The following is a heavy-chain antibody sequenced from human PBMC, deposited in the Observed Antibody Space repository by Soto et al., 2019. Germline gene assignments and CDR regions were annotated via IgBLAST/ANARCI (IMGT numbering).Heavy chain of an antibody. J-gene: IGHJ6*02. V-gene: IGHV2-26*01. CDR3: ARIWGPYYYYGMDV. D-gene: IGHD7-27*01. CDR2: IFSNDEK. CDR1: GFSLSNARMG. Sequence: QVTLKESGPVLVKPTETLTLTCTVSGFSLSNARMGVSWIRQPPGKALEWLAHIFSNDEKSYSTSLKSRLTISKHTSKSQVVLTMTNMDPVDTATYYCARIWGPYYYYGMDVWGQGTTVTVSS.